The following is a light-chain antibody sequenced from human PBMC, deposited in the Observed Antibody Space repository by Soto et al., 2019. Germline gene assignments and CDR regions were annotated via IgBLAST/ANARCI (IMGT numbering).Light chain of an antibody. J-gene: IGKJ5*01. CDR1: QRIGSY. CDR3: QQSYNTPIT. Sequence: DIQMTQSPSSLSASVGDRVTITCRASQRIGSYLNWYQQKPGKAPKLLINSASSFQDGVPSRFSGSGSGTDFTLTISSLQPEDFATYYCQQSYNTPITFGQGTRLEIK. V-gene: IGKV1-39*01. CDR2: SAS.